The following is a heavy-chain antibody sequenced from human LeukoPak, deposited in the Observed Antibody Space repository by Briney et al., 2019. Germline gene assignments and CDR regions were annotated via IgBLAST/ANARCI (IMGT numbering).Heavy chain of an antibody. CDR1: GLTFSSSS. CDR2: ISSSSSTI. J-gene: IGHJ4*02. D-gene: IGHD4-23*01. CDR3: ASLSYGGNSDY. Sequence: GGSLRLSCAASGLTFSSSSMNWVRQAPGKGLEWISYISSSSSTIKYADSVKGRFTISRDNAKNSLYLQMNSLRAEDTAVYYCASLSYGGNSDYWGQGTLVTGSS. V-gene: IGHV3-48*01.